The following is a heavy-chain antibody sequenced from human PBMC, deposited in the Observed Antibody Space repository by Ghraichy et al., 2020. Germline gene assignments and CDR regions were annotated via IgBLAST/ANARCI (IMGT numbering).Heavy chain of an antibody. D-gene: IGHD3-16*01. CDR1: GFSFSSYG. J-gene: IGHJ1*01. V-gene: IGHV3-30*18. CDR2: ISSDGSTK. Sequence: GGSLRLSCAASGFSFSSYGMYWVRQAPGKGLEWVAVISSDGSTKYYADSVKGRFTISRDNSKNTLYLQVNSLGAEDTAVYYCAKRGESSKYFQHWGQGTLVTVSS. CDR3: AKRGESSKYFQH.